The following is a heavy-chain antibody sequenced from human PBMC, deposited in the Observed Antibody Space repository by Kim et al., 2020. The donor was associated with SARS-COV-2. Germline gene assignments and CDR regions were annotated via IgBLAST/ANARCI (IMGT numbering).Heavy chain of an antibody. CDR1: GGTFSSYA. D-gene: IGHD3-9*01. Sequence: SVKVSCKASGGTFSSYAISWVRQAPGQGLEWMGGIIPIFGTANYAQKFQGRVTITADESTSTAYMELSSLRSEDTAVYYCARGDDAGILTGYYTRFQQYYYYYGMDVWGQGTTVTVSS. J-gene: IGHJ6*02. CDR3: ARGDDAGILTGYYTRFQQYYYYYGMDV. V-gene: IGHV1-69*13. CDR2: IIPIFGTA.